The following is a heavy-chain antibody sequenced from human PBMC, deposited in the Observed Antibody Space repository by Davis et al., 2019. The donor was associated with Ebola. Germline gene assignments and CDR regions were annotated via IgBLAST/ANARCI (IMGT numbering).Heavy chain of an antibody. Sequence: SVTVSCKASGFTFTSSAMQWVRQARGQRLEWIGWIVVGSGNTNYAQKFQGRVTITRDMSTTTSYLDLSNLRSEDTAVYYWAASAGTVGKFDYWGQGTLVTVSS. V-gene: IGHV1-58*02. CDR2: IVVGSGNT. CDR1: GFTFTSSA. J-gene: IGHJ4*01. CDR3: AASAGTVGKFDY. D-gene: IGHD1-14*01.